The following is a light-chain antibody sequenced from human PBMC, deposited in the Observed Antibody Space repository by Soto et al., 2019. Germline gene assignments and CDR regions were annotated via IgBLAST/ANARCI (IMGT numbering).Light chain of an antibody. CDR3: QVWDSSTAI. CDR2: QDN. V-gene: IGLV3-1*01. Sequence: SYELTQPPSVSVSPGQTASIPCSGDNLGDKYASWYQQRPGQSPVLVILQDNKRPSGIPERFSGSNSGNTATLTISGTQAMDEADYYCQVWDSSTAIFGGGTKLTVL. CDR1: NLGDKY. J-gene: IGLJ2*01.